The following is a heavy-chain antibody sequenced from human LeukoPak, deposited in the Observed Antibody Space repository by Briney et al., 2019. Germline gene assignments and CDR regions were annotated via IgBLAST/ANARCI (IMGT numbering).Heavy chain of an antibody. CDR2: ISGSGGST. D-gene: IGHD4-23*01. CDR1: GFTFSSYA. CDR3: ARALDYGGNARYYYYYYMDV. V-gene: IGHV3-23*01. Sequence: GGSLRLSCAASGFTFSSYAMSWVRQAPGKGLEWVSAISGSGGSTYYADSVKGRFTISRDNSKNTLYLQMNSLRAEHTAAYYCARALDYGGNARYYYYYYMDVWGKGTTVTVSS. J-gene: IGHJ6*03.